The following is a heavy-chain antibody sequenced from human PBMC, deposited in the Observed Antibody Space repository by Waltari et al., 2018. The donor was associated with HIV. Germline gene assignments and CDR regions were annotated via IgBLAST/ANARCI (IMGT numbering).Heavy chain of an antibody. V-gene: IGHV1-8*01. CDR1: GYPFTSSA. CDR2: MNPNSGNT. Sequence: VQLVQSGAEVKKPGASVKVSCKASGYPFTSSAINRVRQATGQGLEWMGWMNPNSGNTGYAQKFQGRVTMTRNTSISTAYMELSSLRSEDTAVYYCARSAVLYGDYGGYWGQGTLVTVSS. CDR3: ARSAVLYGDYGGY. D-gene: IGHD4-17*01. J-gene: IGHJ4*02.